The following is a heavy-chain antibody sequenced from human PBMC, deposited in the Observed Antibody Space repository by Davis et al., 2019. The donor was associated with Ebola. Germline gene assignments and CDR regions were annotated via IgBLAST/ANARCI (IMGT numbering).Heavy chain of an antibody. CDR2: ISSSGSTI. D-gene: IGHD3-22*01. Sequence: GGSLRLSCAASGFTFSSYEMNWVRQAPGKGLEWVSYISSSGSTIYYVDSVKGRFTISRDNAKNSLYLQMNSLRAEDTAVYYCARGYYDSSGSDYWGQGTLVTVSS. CDR1: GFTFSSYE. J-gene: IGHJ4*02. CDR3: ARGYYDSSGSDY. V-gene: IGHV3-48*03.